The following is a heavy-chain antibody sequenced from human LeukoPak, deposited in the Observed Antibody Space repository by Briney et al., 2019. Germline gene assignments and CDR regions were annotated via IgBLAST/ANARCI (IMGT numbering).Heavy chain of an antibody. Sequence: PSETLSLTCTVSGGSISSSSYYWGWIRQPPGKGLEWIGSIYYSGSTYYNPSLKSRVTISVDTSKNQFSLKLSSVTAADTAVYYCARRRVIGYSSSYWFDPWGQGTLVTVSS. D-gene: IGHD6-13*01. J-gene: IGHJ5*02. CDR1: GGSISSSSYY. CDR3: ARRRVIGYSSSYWFDP. V-gene: IGHV4-39*07. CDR2: IYYSGST.